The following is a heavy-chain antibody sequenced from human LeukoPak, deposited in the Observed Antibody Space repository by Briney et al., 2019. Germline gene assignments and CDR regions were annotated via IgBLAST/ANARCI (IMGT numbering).Heavy chain of an antibody. J-gene: IGHJ6*03. CDR2: ISGYNGNT. CDR3: ARDLDVDTAMVPGYMDV. CDR1: GYTFTSYG. Sequence: ASVKVSCKASGYTFTSYGISWVRQAPGLGLDWNEWISGYNGNTKYAQKLQGRVTMTTDTSTSTAYMELRALRSDDTAVYFCARDLDVDTAMVPGYMDVWGKGTTVTVSS. V-gene: IGHV1-18*01. D-gene: IGHD5-18*01.